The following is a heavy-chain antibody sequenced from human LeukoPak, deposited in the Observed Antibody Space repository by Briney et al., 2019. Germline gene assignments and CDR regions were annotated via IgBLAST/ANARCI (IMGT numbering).Heavy chain of an antibody. D-gene: IGHD1-1*01. CDR1: GFTFSSYA. Sequence: GGSLRLSCAVSGFTFSSYAMSWVRQAPGKGLEWVSAITGSGGSTYYADSVKGRFTISRDNTKGSLYLQMNSLGAEDTAMYYCAKLLGTVTTYDSWGQGTRVTVSS. J-gene: IGHJ4*02. V-gene: IGHV3-23*01. CDR3: AKLLGTVTTYDS. CDR2: ITGSGGST.